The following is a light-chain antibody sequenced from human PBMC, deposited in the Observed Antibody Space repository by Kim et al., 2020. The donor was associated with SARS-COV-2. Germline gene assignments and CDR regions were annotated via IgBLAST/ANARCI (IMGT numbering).Light chain of an antibody. V-gene: IGKV3-15*01. CDR3: QQYNNWPPWT. CDR1: QSVSSN. J-gene: IGKJ1*01. Sequence: EIVMTQSPAPLSVSPGERATLSCRASQSVSSNLAWYQQKPGQAPRLLIYGASTRATGIPARFSGSGSGTEFTLTISSLKSEDFAVYYCQQYNNWPPWTFGQGTKVDIK. CDR2: GAS.